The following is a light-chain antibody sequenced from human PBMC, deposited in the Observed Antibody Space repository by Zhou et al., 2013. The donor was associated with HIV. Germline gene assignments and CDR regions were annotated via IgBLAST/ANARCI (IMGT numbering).Light chain of an antibody. CDR3: QQYNKWPIT. Sequence: EIVMTQPPATLSVSPGERATLSCRASQSISSNLAWFQQKPGQAPRLLIYDASTRATGIAARFSGSGSGTEFTLTISSLQSEDFAAYYCQQYNKWPITFGQGTRLEIK. J-gene: IGKJ5*01. CDR1: QSISSN. CDR2: DAS. V-gene: IGKV3D-15*01.